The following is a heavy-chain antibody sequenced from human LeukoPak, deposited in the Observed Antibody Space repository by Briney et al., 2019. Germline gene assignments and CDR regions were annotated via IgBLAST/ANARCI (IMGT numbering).Heavy chain of an antibody. CDR3: ARADGSGNYYYYGMDV. Sequence: GGSLRLSCAASGFTFSSYAMHWVRQAPGKGLEWVAVISYDGSNKYYADSVKGRFTISRDNSKNTLYLQMNSLRAEDTAVYYCARADGSGNYYYYGMDVWGQGTTVTVSS. V-gene: IGHV3-30-3*01. CDR2: ISYDGSNK. J-gene: IGHJ6*02. D-gene: IGHD3-10*01. CDR1: GFTFSSYA.